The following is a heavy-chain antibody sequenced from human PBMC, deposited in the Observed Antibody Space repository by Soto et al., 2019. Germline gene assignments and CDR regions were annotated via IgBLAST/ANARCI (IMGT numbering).Heavy chain of an antibody. CDR2: LSASGRT. V-gene: IGHV4-4*07. D-gene: IGHD2-8*01. CDR1: GDSIGNFY. CDR3: ARGMGRYFDI. Sequence: SETLSLTCAISGDSIGNFYWSWIRQPAGKGLESLGRLSASGRTNYSPSLQSRVTMSLDRSKNRFSLRLTSVSAADTAVYFCARGMGRYFDIWGRGTLVTVSS. J-gene: IGHJ2*01.